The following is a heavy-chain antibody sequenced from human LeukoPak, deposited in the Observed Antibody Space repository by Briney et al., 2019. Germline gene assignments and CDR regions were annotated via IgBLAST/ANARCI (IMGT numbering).Heavy chain of an antibody. D-gene: IGHD2-2*01. V-gene: IGHV3-23*01. CDR2: ICGSGGST. J-gene: IGHJ3*02. Sequence: GGSLRLSCAASGFTFSSYAMSWVRQAPGKGLEWVSAICGSGGSTYYADSVKGRFTISRDNSKNTLYLQMNSLRAEDTAVYYCAKDPFIVVVPAAPWDDAFDIWGQGTMVTVSS. CDR1: GFTFSSYA. CDR3: AKDPFIVVVPAAPWDDAFDI.